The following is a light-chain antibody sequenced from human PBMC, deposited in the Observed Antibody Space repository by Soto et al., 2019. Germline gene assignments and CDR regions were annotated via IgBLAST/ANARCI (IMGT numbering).Light chain of an antibody. CDR2: GAS. CDR3: QRYNNWPLT. V-gene: IGKV3-15*01. J-gene: IGKJ4*01. Sequence: EIVMTQPPSTLSVSPGERATLSCRASQSVSSNLAWYQQKPGQAPRLLIYGASTRATGVPARFSGSGSGTEFTLTINSLQSEDSAVYYCQRYNNWPLTFGGGTKVDI. CDR1: QSVSSN.